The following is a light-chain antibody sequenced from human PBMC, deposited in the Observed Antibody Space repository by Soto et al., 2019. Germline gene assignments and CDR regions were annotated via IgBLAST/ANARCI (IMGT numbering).Light chain of an antibody. CDR3: GSCVSGSPFDVL. CDR2: EST. Sequence: QSVLTQPASVSGSPGQSITISCTGTGSAHVNYNLVSWYQQPPGQATRLVIYESTKRPSGVSDRFSASKSGNTASLTISGLQAEDEADYYFGSCVSGSPFDVLFGGGTKVTVL. J-gene: IGLJ3*02. V-gene: IGLV2-23*01. CDR1: GSAHVNYNL.